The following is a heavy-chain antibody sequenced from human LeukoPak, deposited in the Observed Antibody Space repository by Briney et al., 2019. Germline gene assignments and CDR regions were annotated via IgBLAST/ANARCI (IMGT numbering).Heavy chain of an antibody. J-gene: IGHJ5*02. CDR2: ISSSGTFI. CDR1: GFTFSSYA. Sequence: PGGSLRLSCAASGFTFSSYAMSWVRQAPGKGLEWVSSISSSGTFIYYADSVKGRFTISGDNAKNSLYLQMNSLRVEDTAVYYCVSSRGVITSWFDTWGQGTLVTVSS. CDR3: VSSRGVITSWFDT. D-gene: IGHD3-10*01. V-gene: IGHV3-21*01.